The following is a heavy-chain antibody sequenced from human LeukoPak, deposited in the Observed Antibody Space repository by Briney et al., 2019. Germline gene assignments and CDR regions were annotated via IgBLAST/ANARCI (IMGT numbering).Heavy chain of an antibody. Sequence: PGGSLRLSCAASGFTFGSYWMSWVRQAPGKGLEWVANIKQDGSEKYYVDSVKGRFTISRDNAKNSLYLQMNSLRAEDTAVYYCARGVYGPPYNWFDPWGQGTLVTVSS. D-gene: IGHD2/OR15-2a*01. V-gene: IGHV3-7*01. CDR3: ARGVYGPPYNWFDP. CDR1: GFTFGSYW. J-gene: IGHJ5*02. CDR2: IKQDGSEK.